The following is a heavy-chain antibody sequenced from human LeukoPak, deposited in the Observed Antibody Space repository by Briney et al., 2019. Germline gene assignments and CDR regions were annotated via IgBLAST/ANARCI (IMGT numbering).Heavy chain of an antibody. CDR1: AFSFSSSG. CDR3: ARDLRGIAVAGIDY. J-gene: IGHJ4*02. D-gene: IGHD6-19*01. CDR2: ISYDGVKE. Sequence: GRSLRLSCAASAFSFSSSGMHWVRQAPGKGLEWVALISYDGVKEYYADSVKGRFTISRDNSKNTLYLQMNSLRAGDTAVYYCARDLRGIAVAGIDYWGQGTLVTVSS. V-gene: IGHV3-30*03.